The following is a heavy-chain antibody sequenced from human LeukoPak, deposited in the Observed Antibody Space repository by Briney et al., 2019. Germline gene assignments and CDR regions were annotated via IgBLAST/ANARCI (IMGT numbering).Heavy chain of an antibody. D-gene: IGHD4/OR15-4a*01. CDR2: ISYDGSNK. Sequence: GGSLRLSCAASGFTFSSYGMHWVRQAPGKGLEWVAVISYDGSNKYYADSVKGRFTISRDNSKNTLYLQMNSLRAEDTAVYYCATPLVPTEEGFDYWGQGTLVTVSS. CDR3: ATPLVPTEEGFDY. J-gene: IGHJ4*02. V-gene: IGHV3-30*03. CDR1: GFTFSSYG.